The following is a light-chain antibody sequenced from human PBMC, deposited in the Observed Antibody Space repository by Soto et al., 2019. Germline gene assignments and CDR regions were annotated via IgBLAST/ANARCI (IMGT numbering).Light chain of an antibody. Sequence: DIQMTQSPSSVSASVGDRLTITCRASQIINKWLAWYQQKPGKAPTLLIYGASTLQSGVPSRFSGSGSGTDFTLTISSLHPEDFATYYCQQANSFPFTFGPGTKVDIK. CDR3: QQANSFPFT. V-gene: IGKV1-12*02. CDR1: QIINKW. J-gene: IGKJ3*01. CDR2: GAS.